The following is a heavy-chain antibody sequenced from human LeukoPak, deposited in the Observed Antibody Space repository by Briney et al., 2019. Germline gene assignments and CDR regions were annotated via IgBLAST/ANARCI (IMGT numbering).Heavy chain of an antibody. CDR1: GLTVSSNY. D-gene: IGHD3-22*01. Sequence: GGSLRLSCAASGLTVSSNYMSWVRQAPGKGLEWVSLIYSSGNTYYADSVKGRFTISRDNSKNTLYLQMNNLRAEDTAVYYCARGHRRFTGYYPSVYWGQGTLVTVSS. V-gene: IGHV3-53*01. CDR2: IYSSGNT. J-gene: IGHJ4*02. CDR3: ARGHRRFTGYYPSVY.